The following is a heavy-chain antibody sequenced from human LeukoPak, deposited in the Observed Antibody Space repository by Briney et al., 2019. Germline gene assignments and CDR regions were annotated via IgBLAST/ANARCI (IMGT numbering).Heavy chain of an antibody. CDR3: AKLGHSDGWYLGAFDI. CDR2: TSYSRTT. Sequence: SETLSLTCAVSGGSITGHYWNWIRRTPGMRLEWIGYTSYSRTTIYNSYFKGRATMSIDTSKNQLYLNLTSVTATDTAVYYCAKLGHSDGWYLGAFDIWGQGTTVIVPS. J-gene: IGHJ3*02. V-gene: IGHV4-59*08. CDR1: GGSITGHY. D-gene: IGHD6-19*01.